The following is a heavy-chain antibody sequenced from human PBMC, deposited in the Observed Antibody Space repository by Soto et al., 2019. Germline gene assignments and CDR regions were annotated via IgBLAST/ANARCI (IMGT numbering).Heavy chain of an antibody. D-gene: IGHD2-2*01. V-gene: IGHV3-23*01. Sequence: GGSLRLSCAASGFTFSSFAMSWVRQAPGKGLEWVSVISGSGGRINYADSVKGRFTISRDNSKNTLYLQMNSLRGEDTAVYYCAKPNLFCSSTSCYDYWGQGTLVTVSS. J-gene: IGHJ4*02. CDR2: ISGSGGRI. CDR3: AKPNLFCSSTSCYDY. CDR1: GFTFSSFA.